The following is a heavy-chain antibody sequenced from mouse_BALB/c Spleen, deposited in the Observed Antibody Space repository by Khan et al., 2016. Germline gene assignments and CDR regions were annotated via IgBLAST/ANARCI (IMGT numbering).Heavy chain of an antibody. CDR3: ACGYDLAWFAY. CDR1: GYAFTSYN. CDR2: IDPYNGGT. V-gene: IGHV1S135*01. D-gene: IGHD2-2*01. J-gene: IGHJ3*01. Sequence: VQLQQSGPELVKPGASVKVFCKASGYAFTSYNMYWVKQSHGKSLEWIGYIDPYNGGTSYNQKFKGKATLTVDKSSSTAYMHLNSLTSEDSAVYYCACGYDLAWFAYWGQGTLVTVSA.